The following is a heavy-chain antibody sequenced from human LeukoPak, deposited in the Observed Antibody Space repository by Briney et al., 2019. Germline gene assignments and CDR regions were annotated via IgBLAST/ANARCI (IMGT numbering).Heavy chain of an antibody. CDR3: ARQREMMKTVDY. J-gene: IGHJ4*02. Sequence: SETLSLTCTVSGGSISSYYWSWIRQPPGKGLEWIGSIYYSGSTYYNPSLKSRVTISVDTSKNQFSLKLSSVTAADTAVYYCARQREMMKTVDYWGQGTLVTVSS. CDR2: IYYSGST. CDR1: GGSISSYY. D-gene: IGHD1-14*01. V-gene: IGHV4-59*05.